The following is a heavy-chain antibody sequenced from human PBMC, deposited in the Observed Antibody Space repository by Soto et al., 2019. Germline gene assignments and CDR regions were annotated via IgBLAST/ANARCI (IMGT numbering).Heavy chain of an antibody. CDR2: IIPIFGTA. V-gene: IGHV1-69*12. CDR3: ARGQTGGGWGYYFDY. J-gene: IGHJ4*02. D-gene: IGHD3-16*01. Sequence: QVQLVQSGAEVKKPGSSVKFSCKASGGTFSSYAIDWVRQAPGQGLEWLGGIIPIFGTADYAQKFQGRVTITADESTSTAYMELSSLRSEDTAVYYCARGQTGGGWGYYFDYWGQGTLVTVSS. CDR1: GGTFSSYA.